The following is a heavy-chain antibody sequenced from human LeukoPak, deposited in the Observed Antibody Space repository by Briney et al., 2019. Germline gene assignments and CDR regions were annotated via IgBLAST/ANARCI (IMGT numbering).Heavy chain of an antibody. D-gene: IGHD2-2*01. Sequence: SETLSPTCAVYGGSFSGYYWSWIRQPPGKGLEWIGEINHSGSTNYNPSLKSRVTISVDTSKNQFSLKLSSVTAADTAVYYCARGLIVVVPAATSVNWFDPWGQGTLVTVSS. J-gene: IGHJ5*02. CDR1: GGSFSGYY. CDR2: INHSGST. CDR3: ARGLIVVVPAATSVNWFDP. V-gene: IGHV4-34*01.